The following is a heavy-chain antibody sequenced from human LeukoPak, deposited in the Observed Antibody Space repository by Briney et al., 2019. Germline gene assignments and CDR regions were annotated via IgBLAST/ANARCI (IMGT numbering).Heavy chain of an antibody. J-gene: IGHJ5*02. V-gene: IGHV3-23*01. D-gene: IGHD2-2*01. CDR2: IGGSGGVA. CDR1: GFTFSTYA. Sequence: GGSLRLSCAASGFTFSTYALTWVRQAPGKGLEWVSTIGGSGGVAYYADSVKGRFTISRDNSKNTLYLQMNSLRAEDTAVYYCAKDGRGGDCTSASCTNWFGPWGQGTLVTVSS. CDR3: AKDGRGGDCTSASCTNWFGP.